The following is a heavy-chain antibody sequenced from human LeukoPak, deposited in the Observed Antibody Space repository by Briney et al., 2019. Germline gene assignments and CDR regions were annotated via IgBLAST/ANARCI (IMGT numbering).Heavy chain of an antibody. V-gene: IGHV1-2*02. CDR2: INPNSGGT. CDR3: AREPWPAWAFDI. D-gene: IGHD5-24*01. CDR1: GYTFTVYY. Sequence: GASVKVSCKASGYTFTVYYMHWVRQAPGQGLEWMGWINPNSGGTNYAQKFQGRVTMTRDTSISTAYMELSRLRSDDTAVYYCAREPWPAWAFDIWGQGTMVTVSS. J-gene: IGHJ3*02.